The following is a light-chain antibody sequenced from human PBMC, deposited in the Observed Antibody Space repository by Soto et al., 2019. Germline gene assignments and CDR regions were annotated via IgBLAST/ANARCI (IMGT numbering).Light chain of an antibody. CDR3: HQYHSFSWT. V-gene: IGKV1-5*03. J-gene: IGKJ1*01. CDR2: KAS. Sequence: DIQMTQSPSTLSASVGDSVTITCRASQAISSWLAWYQQKPGKAPKLLIYKASRLENGVPSIFSGSGSGTEFTLTITSLQPDDFATYYCHQYHSFSWTFGQGTKVEIK. CDR1: QAISSW.